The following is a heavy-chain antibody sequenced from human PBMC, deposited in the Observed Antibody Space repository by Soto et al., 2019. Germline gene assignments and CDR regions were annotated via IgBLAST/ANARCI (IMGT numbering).Heavy chain of an antibody. CDR1: GFTFSSYA. V-gene: IGHV3-23*01. J-gene: IGHJ4*02. CDR2: ISGSGGST. D-gene: IGHD3-16*02. Sequence: EVQLLESGGGLVQPGGSLRLSCAASGFTFSSYAMSWVRQAPGKGLEWVSAISGSGGSTYYADSVKGRFTISRDNSKNTLYLQMNSLRAEDTAVYYCAKDSPTYDYVWGSYRYTEFDYWGQGTLVTDSS. CDR3: AKDSPTYDYVWGSYRYTEFDY.